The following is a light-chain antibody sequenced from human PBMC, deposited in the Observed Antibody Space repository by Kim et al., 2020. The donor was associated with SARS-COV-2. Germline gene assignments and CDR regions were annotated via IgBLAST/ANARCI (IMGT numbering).Light chain of an antibody. Sequence: SASVGDRVSITCRASQTINNYLNWYQQKPGKAPKLLIYTASNLESGVPSRFSGSGSGTLFTLTISSLQLEDFATYYCQQSYGARTFCQGTKVDIK. CDR1: QTINNY. J-gene: IGKJ1*01. CDR2: TAS. V-gene: IGKV1-39*01. CDR3: QQSYGART.